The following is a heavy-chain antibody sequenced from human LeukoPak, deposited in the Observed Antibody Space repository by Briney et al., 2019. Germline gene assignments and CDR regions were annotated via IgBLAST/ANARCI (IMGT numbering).Heavy chain of an antibody. Sequence: PGGSLRLSCTASGFTFSNAWMSWVRQAPGKGLEWVGRIKSKTDGGTTDYAAPVKGRFTISRDDSKNTLYLQMSSLKTEDTAVYYCTTIYDSSGYCLYWGQGTLVTVSP. V-gene: IGHV3-15*01. CDR1: GFTFSNAW. D-gene: IGHD3-22*01. CDR3: TTIYDSSGYCLY. CDR2: IKSKTDGGTT. J-gene: IGHJ4*02.